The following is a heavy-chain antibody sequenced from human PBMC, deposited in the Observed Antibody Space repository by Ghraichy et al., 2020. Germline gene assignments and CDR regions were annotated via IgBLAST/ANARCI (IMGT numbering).Heavy chain of an antibody. D-gene: IGHD5-12*01. CDR2: IDPSDSYT. CDR3: EKDVSATMNVGTDDY. Sequence: GESLNISCQGSGYTFTSSWISWVRQVPGRGLEWMGRIDPSDSYTAYSPSFRGHVTISVDTSIRTAYLQWTSLKASDSAMYYCEKDVSATMNVGTDDYWGQGTLVTVSS. J-gene: IGHJ4*02. V-gene: IGHV5-10-1*01. CDR1: GYTFTSSW.